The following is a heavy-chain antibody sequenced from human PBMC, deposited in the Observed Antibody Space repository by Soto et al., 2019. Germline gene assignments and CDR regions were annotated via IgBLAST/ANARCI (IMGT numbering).Heavy chain of an antibody. CDR3: ARHRGARFRNDAFDI. J-gene: IGHJ3*02. CDR2: FDPEDGET. CDR1: GYTLTELS. D-gene: IGHD2-21*01. V-gene: IGHV1-24*01. Sequence: ASVKVSCKVSGYTLTELSMHWVRQAPGKGLEWMGGFDPEDGETIYAQKFQGRVTMTEDTSTDTAYMELSSLKASDTAMYYCARHRGARFRNDAFDIWGQGTMVTVSS.